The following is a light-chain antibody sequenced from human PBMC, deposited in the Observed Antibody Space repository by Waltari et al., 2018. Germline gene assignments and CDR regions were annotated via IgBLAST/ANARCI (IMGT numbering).Light chain of an antibody. CDR1: SSNIGAGYD. CDR2: GNS. V-gene: IGLV1-40*01. J-gene: IGLJ3*02. Sequence: QSVLTQPPSVSGAPGQRVTIPCTGRSSNIGAGYDVHGYQQLPGTAPKLLIYGNSNRPSGVPDRFSGSKSGTSASLAITGLQAEDEADYYCQSYDSSLSGWVFGGGTKLTVL. CDR3: QSYDSSLSGWV.